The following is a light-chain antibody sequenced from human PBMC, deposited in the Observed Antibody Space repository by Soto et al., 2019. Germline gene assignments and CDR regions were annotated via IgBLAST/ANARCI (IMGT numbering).Light chain of an antibody. CDR2: GAS. Sequence: EIVMTQSPATLSVSPGERATLSCRASQSVTSNLAWYQQKPGQAPRLLIYGASTRATGIPARFSGSGSGTEFTLTISSLPSEDFAVYYCQQYNNWSPTFGQGTRLEIK. CDR3: QQYNNWSPT. CDR1: QSVTSN. J-gene: IGKJ5*01. V-gene: IGKV3-15*01.